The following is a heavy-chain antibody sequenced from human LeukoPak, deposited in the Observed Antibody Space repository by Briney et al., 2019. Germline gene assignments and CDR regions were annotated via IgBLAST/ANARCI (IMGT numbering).Heavy chain of an antibody. D-gene: IGHD2-15*01. CDR1: GFTFSSYS. CDR2: ISSSSSYI. Sequence: KPGGSLRLSCAASGFTFSSYSMNWVRQAPGKGLEWVSSISSSSSYIYYADSVKGRFTISRDNAKNSLYLQMNSLRAEDTAVYYCARENCSGGSCYGMDVWGQGTTVTVSS. J-gene: IGHJ6*02. CDR3: ARENCSGGSCYGMDV. V-gene: IGHV3-21*01.